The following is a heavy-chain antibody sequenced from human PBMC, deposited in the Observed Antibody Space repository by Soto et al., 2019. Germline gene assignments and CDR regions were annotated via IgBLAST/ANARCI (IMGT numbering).Heavy chain of an antibody. V-gene: IGHV3-23*01. CDR2: IGGTGGT. Sequence: GGSLRFSCAASGFTFTPYAINWFPQAQEQGLEWVSTIGGTGGTFYADSVKGRFTISRDNSKNTVYLQMNSLRAEDTAVYYCAKKIGVSGTPTLFDPWGQGTLVTVSS. CDR3: AKKIGVSGTPTLFDP. D-gene: IGHD6-19*01. CDR1: GFTFTPYA. J-gene: IGHJ5*02.